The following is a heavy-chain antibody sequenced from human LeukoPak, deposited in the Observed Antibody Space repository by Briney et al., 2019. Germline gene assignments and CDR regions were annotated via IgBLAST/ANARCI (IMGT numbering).Heavy chain of an antibody. V-gene: IGHV4-59*01. J-gene: IGHJ3*02. CDR1: GGSISSYY. Sequence: SETLSLTCTVSGGSISSYYWSWIRQPPGKGLEWIGYIYYSGSTNYNPSLKSRVTISVDTSKNQFSLKLSSVTAADTAVYYCARDGPYYYDSSGYYDAFDIWGQGTMVTVSS. CDR3: ARDGPYYYDSSGYYDAFDI. CDR2: IYYSGST. D-gene: IGHD3-22*01.